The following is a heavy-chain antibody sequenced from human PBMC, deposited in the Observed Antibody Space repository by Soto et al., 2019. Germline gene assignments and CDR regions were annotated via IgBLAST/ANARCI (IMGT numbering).Heavy chain of an antibody. CDR2: ISAYNGNT. Sequence: ASVKVSCTASGYTFTSYGISWVRQAPGQGLEWMGWISAYNGNTNYAQKLQGRVTMTTDTSTSTAYMKLRSLRSDDTAVYYCARVVVAATTGDYAFWFDAWAREPWSPSPQ. V-gene: IGHV1-18*01. D-gene: IGHD2-15*01. CDR1: GYTFTSYG. J-gene: IGHJ5*02. CDR3: ARVVVAATTGDYAFWFDA.